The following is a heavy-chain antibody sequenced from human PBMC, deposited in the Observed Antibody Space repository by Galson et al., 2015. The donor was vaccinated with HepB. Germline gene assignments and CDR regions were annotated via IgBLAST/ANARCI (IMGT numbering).Heavy chain of an antibody. V-gene: IGHV1-69*13. CDR3: ARGPTTVSIPFWYFDL. CDR2: IIPFYGTT. J-gene: IGHJ2*01. Sequence: SVKVSCKASGHTFTTYSISWVRHAPGQGLEWMGGIIPFYGTTNYAQNFQVRVTITADESMSTAYIELSSLRSEDTAVYYCARGPTTVSIPFWYFDLWGRGTLVTVSS. D-gene: IGHD4-17*01. CDR1: GHTFTTYS.